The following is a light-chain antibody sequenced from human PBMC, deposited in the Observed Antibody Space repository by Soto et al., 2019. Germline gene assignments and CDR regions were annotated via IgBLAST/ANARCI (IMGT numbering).Light chain of an antibody. V-gene: IGKV1-39*01. CDR2: AAS. CDR3: QQSYSATFT. CDR1: QSISSF. J-gene: IGKJ2*01. Sequence: DTQMTQSPSSLSASVGDRVTITCRASQSISSFLNWYQQKPGKAPNLLIYAASSLQSGVPSRFSGSGSGTDFTLTISSLQPEDIATYYCQQSYSATFTFGLGTKLEIK.